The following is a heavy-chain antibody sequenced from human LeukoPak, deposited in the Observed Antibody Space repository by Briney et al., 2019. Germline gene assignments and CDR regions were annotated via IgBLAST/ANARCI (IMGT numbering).Heavy chain of an antibody. CDR2: XXXSXXX. CDR3: ARGALHVAAAGTWGDPFPYYFDY. D-gene: IGHD6-13*01. J-gene: IGHJ4*02. CDR1: GGSISSGGYY. V-gene: IGHV4-39*07. Sequence: SETLSLTCTVSGGSISSGGYYWSWIRXXXXXGLEXIGXXXXSXXXNYNPSLKSRVTISVDTSKNQFSLKLSSVTAADTAVYYCARGALHVAAAGTWGDPFPYYFDYWGQGTLVTVSS.